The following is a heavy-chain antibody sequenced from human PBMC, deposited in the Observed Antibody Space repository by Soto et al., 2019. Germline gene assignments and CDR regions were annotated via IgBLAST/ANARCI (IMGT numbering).Heavy chain of an antibody. CDR3: ASAYRWFGELAY. CDR1: GYTFTGYY. CDR2: INPNSGGT. V-gene: IGHV1-2*04. D-gene: IGHD3-10*01. J-gene: IGHJ4*02. Sequence: ASVKVSCKASGYTFTGYYMHWVRQAPGQGLEWMGWINPNSGGTNYAQKFQGWVTMTRDTSISTAYMELSRLRSDDTAVYYCASAYRWFGELAYWGQRTLVTVSS.